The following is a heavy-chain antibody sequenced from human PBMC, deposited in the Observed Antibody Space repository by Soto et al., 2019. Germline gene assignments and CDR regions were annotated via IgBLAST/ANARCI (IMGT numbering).Heavy chain of an antibody. CDR1: GFTFSSYA. CDR3: ARGPSSLTRFEY. D-gene: IGHD2-2*01. Sequence: GGSLRLSCAASGFTFSSYAMHWVCQAPGKGLEWVAVISYDGSNKYYADSVKGRFTISRDNSKNTLYLQMNSLRAKDTAIYYCARGPSSLTRFEYWGQGT. J-gene: IGHJ4*02. V-gene: IGHV3-30-3*01. CDR2: ISYDGSNK.